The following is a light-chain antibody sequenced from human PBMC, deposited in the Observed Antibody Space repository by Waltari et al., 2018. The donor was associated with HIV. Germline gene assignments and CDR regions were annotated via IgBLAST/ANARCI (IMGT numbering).Light chain of an antibody. J-gene: IGLJ2*01. CDR2: EVS. CDR3: SSYTTSSSLL. Sequence: QSALTQPASVSGSPGQSITISCTGTSSDVRGYSYVSWYQQHPDKAPKLMIYEVSNRPSGVSNRFSGSKSGNTASLTISGLQAEDEADYYCSSYTTSSSLLFGGGTKLTVL. V-gene: IGLV2-14*01. CDR1: SSDVRGYSY.